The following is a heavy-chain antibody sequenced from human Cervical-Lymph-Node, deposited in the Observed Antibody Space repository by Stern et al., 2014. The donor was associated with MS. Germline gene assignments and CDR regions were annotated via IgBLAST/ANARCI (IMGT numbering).Heavy chain of an antibody. Sequence: VQLVQSGAEVKKPGASVKVSCKASGYTFTSYGISWVRQAPGQGLEWMGWISAYNGNTNHEQKFQGRVTMTTGTSTSTGYIELRSLRSDDTAVYYCARGLLGSENAFDIWGQGTMVTVSS. CDR1: GYTFTSYG. J-gene: IGHJ3*02. CDR3: ARGLLGSENAFDI. V-gene: IGHV1-18*01. D-gene: IGHD2-15*01. CDR2: ISAYNGNT.